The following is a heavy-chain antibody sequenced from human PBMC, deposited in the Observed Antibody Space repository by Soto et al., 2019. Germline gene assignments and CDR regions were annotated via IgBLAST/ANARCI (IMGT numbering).Heavy chain of an antibody. V-gene: IGHV4-34*01. CDR2: INHSGST. CDR1: GGSFSGYY. Sequence: PSETLSLTCAVYGGSFSGYYWSWIRQPPGKGLEWIGEINHSGSTNYNPSLKSRVTISVDTSKNQFSLKLSSVTAADTAVYYCARTGGGTIFGVVIDYYYGMDVWGQGTTVTVS. J-gene: IGHJ6*02. CDR3: ARTGGGTIFGVVIDYYYGMDV. D-gene: IGHD3-3*01.